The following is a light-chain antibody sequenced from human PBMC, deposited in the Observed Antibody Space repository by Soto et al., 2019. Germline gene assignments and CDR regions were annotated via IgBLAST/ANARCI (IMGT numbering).Light chain of an antibody. Sequence: QSALTQPASVSGSPGQSITISCTGTSSVVGGYNYVSWYQQHPGKAPKLMIYDVSNRPSGVSNRFSGSKSGNMASLTISGLQAEDEADYYCSSYTSSSTLVVFGGGTKLTVL. CDR1: SSVVGGYNY. V-gene: IGLV2-14*01. J-gene: IGLJ2*01. CDR3: SSYTSSSTLVV. CDR2: DVS.